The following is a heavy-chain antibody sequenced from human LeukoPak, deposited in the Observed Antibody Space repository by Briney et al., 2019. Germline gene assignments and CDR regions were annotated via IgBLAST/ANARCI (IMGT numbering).Heavy chain of an antibody. CDR1: GYTFTGYY. J-gene: IGHJ4*02. D-gene: IGHD6-19*01. V-gene: IGHV1-2*02. CDR3: ARENNSGWYRKAAFDY. CDR2: INPNGGGT. Sequence: GASVKVSCKASGYTFTGYYMHWVRQAPGQGLEWMGWINPNGGGTNYAQKFQGRVTLTRGTSISTAYMEVNSLESDDTAVYYCARENNSGWYRKAAFDYWGQGTLVTVTS.